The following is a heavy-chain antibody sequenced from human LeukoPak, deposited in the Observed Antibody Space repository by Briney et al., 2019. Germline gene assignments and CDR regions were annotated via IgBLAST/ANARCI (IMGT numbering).Heavy chain of an antibody. J-gene: IGHJ6*03. Sequence: GGSLRLSCAASGFTFSSYGMSWVRQAPGKGLEWVSAISGSGGSTYYADSVKGRFTISRDNSKNTLYLQMNSLRAEDTAVYYCAKDLDIGGYYYYYMDVWGKGTTVTISS. D-gene: IGHD2-2*03. CDR1: GFTFSSYG. V-gene: IGHV3-23*01. CDR2: ISGSGGST. CDR3: AKDLDIGGYYYYYMDV.